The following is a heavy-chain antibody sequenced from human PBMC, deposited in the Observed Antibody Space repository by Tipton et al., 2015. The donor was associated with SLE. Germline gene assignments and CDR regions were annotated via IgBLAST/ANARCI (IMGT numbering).Heavy chain of an antibody. V-gene: IGHV3-23*01. J-gene: IGHJ2*01. CDR2: ISGSGGST. CDR1: GFTFSSYA. CDR3: ALNTVEMATMTGWYFDL. D-gene: IGHD5-24*01. Sequence: SLRLSCAASGFTFSSYAMSWVRQAPGKGLEWVSAISGSGGSTYYADSVKGRFTISRDNSKNTLYLQMNSLRAEDTAVYYCALNTVEMATMTGWYFDLWGRGPLVTVSS.